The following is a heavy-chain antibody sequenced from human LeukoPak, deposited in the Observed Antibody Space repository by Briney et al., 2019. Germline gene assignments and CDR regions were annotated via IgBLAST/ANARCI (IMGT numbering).Heavy chain of an antibody. V-gene: IGHV1-18*01. CDR1: GYTFTSYG. CDR2: ISAYNGNT. CDR3: ARDALRYGGYAGCDY. D-gene: IGHD5-12*01. J-gene: IGHJ4*02. Sequence: ASVKVSCKASGYTFTSYGISWVRQAPGQGLEWMGWISAYNGNTNYAQKLQGRVTMTTDTSTSTAYMELRSLRSDDAAVYYCARDALRYGGYAGCDYWGQGTLVTVSS.